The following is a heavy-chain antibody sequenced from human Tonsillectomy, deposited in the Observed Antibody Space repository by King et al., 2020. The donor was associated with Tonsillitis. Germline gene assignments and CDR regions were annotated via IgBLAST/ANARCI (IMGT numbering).Heavy chain of an antibody. CDR3: ARVAFIVGSTTYAFDI. D-gene: IGHD1-26*01. V-gene: IGHV4-38-2*01. CDR1: GYSISSGYY. J-gene: IGHJ3*02. Sequence: VQLQESGPGLVKPSETLSLSCAVSGYSISSGYYWGWIRQPPGKGLEWIGSIYHSGSTYYNPYLKSQLTISVNTSKNQFSLKLSSVTAADTAVYYCARVAFIVGSTTYAFDIWGQGTMVTVSS. CDR2: IYHSGST.